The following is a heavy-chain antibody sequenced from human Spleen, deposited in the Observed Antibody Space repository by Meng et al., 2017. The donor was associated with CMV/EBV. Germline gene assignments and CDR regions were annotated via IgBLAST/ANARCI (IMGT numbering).Heavy chain of an antibody. D-gene: IGHD3-3*01. CDR2: IYYSGST. J-gene: IGHJ3*02. V-gene: IGHV4-61*01. CDR1: GSVSSGSYY. Sequence: GSVSSGSYYWSWIRQPPGKGLEWIGYIYYSGSTNYNPSLKSRVTISVDTSKNQFSLKLSSVTAADTAVYYCASLTRFLEWLGNAFDIWGQGTMVTVSS. CDR3: ASLTRFLEWLGNAFDI.